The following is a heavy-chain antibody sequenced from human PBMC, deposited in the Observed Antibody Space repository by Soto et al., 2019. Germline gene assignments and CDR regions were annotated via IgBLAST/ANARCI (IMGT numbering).Heavy chain of an antibody. V-gene: IGHV1-69*13. J-gene: IGHJ5*02. CDR1: GGTFSSYA. CDR2: IIPIFGTA. CDR3: AREEYCSSTSCYEHYWFDP. Sequence: SVKVSCKASGGTFSSYAISWVRQAPGQGLEWMGGIIPIFGTANYAQKFQGRVTITADESTSTAYMELSSLRSEDTAVYYCAREEYCSSTSCYEHYWFDPWGQGTLVTVSS. D-gene: IGHD2-2*01.